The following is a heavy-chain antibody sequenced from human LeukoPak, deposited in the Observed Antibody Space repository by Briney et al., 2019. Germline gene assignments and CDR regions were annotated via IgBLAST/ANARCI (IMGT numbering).Heavy chain of an antibody. J-gene: IGHJ4*02. V-gene: IGHV4-4*02. CDR3: TRESGPYCPFGY. CDR2: ISLNGRT. Sequence: SETLSLTCGVSGGSITSTNWWSWVRQPPGPGLEWIGEISLNGRTNYNPSLIGRVIMSLDESRNQHSLTLTSVTAADTAMYECTRESGPYCPFGYWGQGTLVVVRS. D-gene: IGHD1-26*01. CDR1: GGSITSTNW.